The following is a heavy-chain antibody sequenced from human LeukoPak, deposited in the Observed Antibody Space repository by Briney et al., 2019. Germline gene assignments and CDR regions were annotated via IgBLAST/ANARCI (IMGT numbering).Heavy chain of an antibody. Sequence: GGSLRLSCAASGFTFSSYSMNWVRQAPGKGLEGVSYISSSISTIYYADSVKGRFTISRDNAKNSLYLQMNSLRAEDTAVYYCAREGGTQTYYDYVWGSFDAFDIWGQGTMVTVSS. J-gene: IGHJ3*02. CDR2: ISSSISTI. D-gene: IGHD3-16*01. CDR3: AREGGTQTYYDYVWGSFDAFDI. V-gene: IGHV3-48*01. CDR1: GFTFSSYS.